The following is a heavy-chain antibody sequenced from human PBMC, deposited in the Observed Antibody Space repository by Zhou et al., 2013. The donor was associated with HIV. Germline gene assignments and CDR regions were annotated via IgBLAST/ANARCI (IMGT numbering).Heavy chain of an antibody. CDR3: ARGSPGDY. CDR2: INPNGGVT. Sequence: QVQLVQSGAEVRKPGASVKVSCKASAYPFNAYYIHWVRQAPGQGLEWMGWINPNGGVTNYAQKFQGRVVMTSDTSNTTAYMELKGLTFDDTALYFCARGSPGDYWGQGTLVTVSS. CDR1: AYPFNAYY. D-gene: IGHD6-19*01. V-gene: IGHV1-2*02. J-gene: IGHJ4*02.